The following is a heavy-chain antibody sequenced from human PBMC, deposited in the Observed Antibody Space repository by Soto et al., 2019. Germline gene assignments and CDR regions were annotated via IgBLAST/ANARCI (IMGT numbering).Heavy chain of an antibody. CDR3: AASLRPVMVTPFGYPQMSFDY. CDR1: GVSVSTFY. Sequence: SETLSLTCTVTGVSVSTFYWSWIRQSPGKGLESMGYIYNSGDTNYNPSLKSRASISVHTSKNQFSLKLFSVTAADTAAYYCAASLRPVMVTPFGYPQMSFDYWGQGILVTVSS. V-gene: IGHV4-59*02. J-gene: IGHJ4*02. D-gene: IGHD5-18*01. CDR2: IYNSGDT.